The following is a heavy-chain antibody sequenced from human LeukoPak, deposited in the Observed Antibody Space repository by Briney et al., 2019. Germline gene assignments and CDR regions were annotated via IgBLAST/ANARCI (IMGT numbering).Heavy chain of an antibody. D-gene: IGHD3/OR15-3a*01. CDR3: ARMDSGYYIDF. J-gene: IGHJ4*02. V-gene: IGHV3-53*01. Sequence: GGSLRLSCAASGLIVSSTYMSWVRQPPGKGLEWVSVIYSGGTTNYADSVKGRFTISRDNSKHTLYLQMNSLRAEDTAVYYCARMDSGYYIDFWGQGTLVTVSS. CDR1: GLIVSSTY. CDR2: IYSGGTT.